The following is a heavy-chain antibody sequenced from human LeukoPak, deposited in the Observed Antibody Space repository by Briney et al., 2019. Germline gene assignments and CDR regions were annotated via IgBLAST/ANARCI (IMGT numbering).Heavy chain of an antibody. CDR3: ARGHYDSSGYPKYYFDY. Sequence: PSETLSLTCAVSGGSISSGGYSWSWIRQPPGKGLEWIGYIYYSGSTYYNPSLKSRVTISVDTSKNQFSLKLSSVTAADTAVYYCARGHYDSSGYPKYYFDYWGQGTLVTVSS. D-gene: IGHD3-22*01. V-gene: IGHV4-30-4*07. CDR2: IYYSGST. CDR1: GGSISSGGYS. J-gene: IGHJ4*02.